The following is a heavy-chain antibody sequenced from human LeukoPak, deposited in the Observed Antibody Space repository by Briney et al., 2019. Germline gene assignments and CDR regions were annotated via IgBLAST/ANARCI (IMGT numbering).Heavy chain of an antibody. D-gene: IGHD3-16*02. CDR2: INHSGST. CDR1: GGSFSGYY. CDR3: AGPFYRRSFQTYYYYYGMDV. Sequence: SETLSLTCAVYGGSFSGYYWSWIRQPPGKGLEWIGEINHSGSTNYNPSLKSRVTISVDTSKNQFSLKLSSVTAADTAVYYCAGPFYRRSFQTYYYYYGMDVWGQGTTVTVSS. V-gene: IGHV4-34*01. J-gene: IGHJ6*02.